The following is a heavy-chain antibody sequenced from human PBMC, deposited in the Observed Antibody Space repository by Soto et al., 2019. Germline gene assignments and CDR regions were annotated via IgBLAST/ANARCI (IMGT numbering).Heavy chain of an antibody. D-gene: IGHD4-4*01. J-gene: IGHJ6*02. CDR3: AADPATVTTAYYYGMDV. CDR2: IIPVFGTT. Sequence: SVKVSCKASGGTFSSYAISWVRQAPGQGLEWMGGIIPVFGTTNYAQKFQERVTIATDKSTSTAYMELSSLRSEDTAVYYCAADPATVTTAYYYGMDVWGQGTTVTVSS. V-gene: IGHV1-69*05. CDR1: GGTFSSYA.